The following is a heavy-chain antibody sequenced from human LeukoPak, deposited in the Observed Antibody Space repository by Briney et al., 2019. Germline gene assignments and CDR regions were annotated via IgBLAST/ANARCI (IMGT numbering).Heavy chain of an antibody. CDR1: SGSSSGYY. CDR3: ARGRGGNSGDN. CDR2: INHSGST. V-gene: IGHV4-34*01. J-gene: IGHJ4*02. D-gene: IGHD4-23*01. Sequence: SETLSLTCAVYSGSSSGYYWSWIRQPPGKGLEWVGEINHSGSTNYNPSLKSRVSISLDTSKNQFSLKLTSVTAADTAVYYCARGRGGNSGDNWGQGALVTVSS.